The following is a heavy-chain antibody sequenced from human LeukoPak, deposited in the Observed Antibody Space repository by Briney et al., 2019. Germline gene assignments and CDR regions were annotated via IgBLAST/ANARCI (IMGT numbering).Heavy chain of an antibody. CDR2: ISAYNGNT. CDR3: AREITGTTGWFDP. D-gene: IGHD1-7*01. Sequence: ASVKVSCKASGYTFTSYGISWVRQSPGQGLEWMGWISAYNGNTNYAQKLQGRVTMTTDTSASTAYMELRSLRSDNTAVYYCAREITGTTGWFDPWGQGTLVTVSS. V-gene: IGHV1-18*01. J-gene: IGHJ5*02. CDR1: GYTFTSYG.